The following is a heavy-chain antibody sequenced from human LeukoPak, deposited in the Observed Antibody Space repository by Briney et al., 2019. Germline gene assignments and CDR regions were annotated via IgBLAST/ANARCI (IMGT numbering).Heavy chain of an antibody. CDR1: GFTFSNYW. CDR3: ARVPGGYYYYMDV. Sequence: PGGSLRLSCAASGFTFSNYWMSWIRQPPGKGLEWIGYIYYSGSTNYNPSLKSRVTISVDTSKNQFSLKLSSVTAADTAVYYCARVPGGYYYYMDVWGKGTTVTVSS. D-gene: IGHD3-16*01. CDR2: IYYSGST. J-gene: IGHJ6*03. V-gene: IGHV4-59*01.